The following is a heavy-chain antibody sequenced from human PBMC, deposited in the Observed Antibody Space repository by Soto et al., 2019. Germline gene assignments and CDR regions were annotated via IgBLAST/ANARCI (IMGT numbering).Heavy chain of an antibody. D-gene: IGHD2-2*01. Sequence: QSQTLSLTCAISGDSVSSNSAAWNWIRQSPSRGLEWLGRTYYRSKWYNDYAVSVKSRITINPDTSKNQFSLQLNSVTPEDTAVYYCARGGGIRGYCSSTSCYYFDYWGQGTLVTVSS. V-gene: IGHV6-1*01. CDR1: GDSVSSNSAA. CDR2: TYYRSKWYN. CDR3: ARGGGIRGYCSSTSCYYFDY. J-gene: IGHJ4*02.